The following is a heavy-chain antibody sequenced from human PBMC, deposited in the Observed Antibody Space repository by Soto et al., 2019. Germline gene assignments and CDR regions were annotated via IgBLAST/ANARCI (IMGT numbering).Heavy chain of an antibody. CDR3: ASDSDTVADYYYTMDV. Sequence: QVQLVESGGGVVQPGRSLRLSCAASGFTFSSYPMHWVRQAPGKGLEWVAVISYDGSNKYYVDSVKGRFTISRDNSKNTLYLQMNNLIPEDTTVYYCASDSDTVADYYYTMDVWGQGTTVTVSS. CDR2: ISYDGSNK. J-gene: IGHJ6*02. D-gene: IGHD4-17*01. V-gene: IGHV3-30-3*01. CDR1: GFTFSSYP.